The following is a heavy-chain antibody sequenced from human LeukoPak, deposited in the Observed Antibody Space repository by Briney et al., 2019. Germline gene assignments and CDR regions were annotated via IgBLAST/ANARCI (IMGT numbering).Heavy chain of an antibody. CDR3: ARNGQDLVVVPADS. V-gene: IGHV1-2*02. CDR1: GYTFTGYY. CDR2: INPNSGGT. Sequence: ASVKVSCKASGYTFTGYYMHWVRQAPGQGLEWMGWINPNSGGTNYAQKFQGRVTMTRDTSISTAYMELSRLRSDDTAVYYCARNGQDLVVVPADSWGQGTLVTVSS. D-gene: IGHD2-2*01. J-gene: IGHJ5*02.